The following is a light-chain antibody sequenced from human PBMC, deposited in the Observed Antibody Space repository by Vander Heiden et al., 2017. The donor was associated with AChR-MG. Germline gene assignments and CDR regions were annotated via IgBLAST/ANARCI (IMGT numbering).Light chain of an antibody. Sequence: QSALTHPRSVSGSPGQSVTFSCTGPTNDVGGYGYVSWYQQYPGRVPKLVIYDVTKRPSGVPDRFSGSKSGNTASLTISGLQAEDEADYYCCSFAGSFPGVFGGGTRLTVL. CDR1: TNDVGGYGY. J-gene: IGLJ3*02. CDR3: CSFAGSFPGV. V-gene: IGLV2-11*01. CDR2: DVT.